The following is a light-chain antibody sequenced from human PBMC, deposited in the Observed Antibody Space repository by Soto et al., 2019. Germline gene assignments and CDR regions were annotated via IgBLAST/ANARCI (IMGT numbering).Light chain of an antibody. V-gene: IGKV3D-11*01. CDR1: EGVSAY. CDR2: DTS. CDR3: KLRSTFMYT. Sequence: DIVLTQTPATLSLSPGERATFSCRASEGVSAYLNWYQHKPGQPPRLLIYDTSKRATGIPDRFSGSRSRTDFTLTISSLESEDFAVYYCKLRSTFMYTFGQGTKLEIK. J-gene: IGKJ2*01.